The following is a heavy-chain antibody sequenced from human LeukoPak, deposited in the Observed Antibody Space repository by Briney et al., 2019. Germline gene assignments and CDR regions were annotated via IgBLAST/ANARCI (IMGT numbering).Heavy chain of an antibody. CDR1: GYSFTNYW. CDR2: IYPGDSAGDSDT. Sequence: VGSLQIPCKGSGYSFTNYWIGWVRQMPGKGLEWMGIIYPGDSAGDSDTRYSPSFRGQVTISADKSISTAYLQWSSLKASDTAMYYCVRFALTSSLDLWGQGTLVTVSS. D-gene: IGHD6-13*01. CDR3: VRFALTSSLDL. V-gene: IGHV5-51*01. J-gene: IGHJ5*02.